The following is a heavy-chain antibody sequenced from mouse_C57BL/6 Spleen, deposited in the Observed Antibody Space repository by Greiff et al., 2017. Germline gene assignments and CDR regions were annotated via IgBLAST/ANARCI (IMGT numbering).Heavy chain of an antibody. CDR3: AREGGDYYGSSRNYFDY. CDR1: GYTFTDYY. D-gene: IGHD1-1*01. J-gene: IGHJ2*01. Sequence: VQLQQSGAELVRPGASVKLSCKASGYTFTDYYINWVKQRPGQGLEWIARIYPGSGNTYYNEKFKGKATLTAEKSSSTAYMQLSSLTSEDSAVYFCAREGGDYYGSSRNYFDYWGQGTTLTVSS. V-gene: IGHV1-76*01. CDR2: IYPGSGNT.